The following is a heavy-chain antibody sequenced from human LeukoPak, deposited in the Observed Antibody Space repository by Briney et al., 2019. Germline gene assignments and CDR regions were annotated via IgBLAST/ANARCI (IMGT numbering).Heavy chain of an antibody. V-gene: IGHV3-48*04. J-gene: IGHJ6*04. Sequence: GGSLRLSCAASGFTFSSYNMNWVRQAPGKGLEWVSYISSSRSTIYYADSVKGRFTISRDSAKNSLYLQMNSLRAEDTAVYYCAELGITMIGGVWGKGTTVTISS. CDR2: ISSSRSTI. CDR3: AELGITMIGGV. D-gene: IGHD3-10*02. CDR1: GFTFSSYN.